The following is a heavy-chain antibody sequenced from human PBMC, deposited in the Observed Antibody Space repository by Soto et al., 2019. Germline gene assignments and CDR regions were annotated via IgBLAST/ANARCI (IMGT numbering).Heavy chain of an antibody. J-gene: IGHJ4*02. CDR3: ASGGVTTFDY. D-gene: IGHD4-17*01. CDR2: IYYSGST. Sequence: QVQLQESGPGLVKPSETLSLTCTVSGGSTSSYYWSWIRQPPGKGLEWIGYIYYSGSTNYNPSLKSRVTISVDTSKIQFSLKLSSVTAADTAVYYCASGGVTTFDYWGQGTLVTVSS. CDR1: GGSTSSYY. V-gene: IGHV4-59*01.